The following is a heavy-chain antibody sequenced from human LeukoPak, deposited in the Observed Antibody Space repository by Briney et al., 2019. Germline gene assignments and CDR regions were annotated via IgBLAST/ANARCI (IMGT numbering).Heavy chain of an antibody. V-gene: IGHV4-59*01. CDR3: ARGTWTQLWSPFDY. J-gene: IGHJ4*02. Sequence: PSETLSLTCTVSGGSISSYYWSWIRQPPGKGLEWIGYIYYSGSTNYNPSLKSRVTISVDTSKNQFSLKLSSVTAADTAVYYCARGTWTQLWSPFDYWGQGTLVTVSS. CDR2: IYYSGST. CDR1: GGSISSYY. D-gene: IGHD5-18*01.